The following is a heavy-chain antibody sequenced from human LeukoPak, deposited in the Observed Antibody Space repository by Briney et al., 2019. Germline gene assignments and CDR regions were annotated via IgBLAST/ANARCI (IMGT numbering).Heavy chain of an antibody. CDR2: IVVGSGNT. CDR3: AAAAIFGVVLPFDY. CDR1: GFTFTSSA. J-gene: IGHJ4*02. V-gene: IGHV1-58*01. Sequence: ASVKVSCKASGFTFTSSAVQWVRQARGQRLEWIGWIVVGSGNTNYAQKFQERVTITRDMSTSTAYMELSSLRSEDTAVYYCAAAAIFGVVLPFDYWGQGTLVTVSS. D-gene: IGHD3-3*01.